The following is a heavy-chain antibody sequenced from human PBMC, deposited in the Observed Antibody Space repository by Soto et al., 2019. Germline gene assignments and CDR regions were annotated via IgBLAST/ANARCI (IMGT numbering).Heavy chain of an antibody. J-gene: IGHJ3*02. CDR1: GYSISSGYY. V-gene: IGHV4-38-2*01. CDR2: IYHSGST. Sequence: SETLSLTCAVSGYSISSGYYWGWIRQPPGKGLEWIGSIYHSGSTYYNPSLKSRVTISVDTSKNQFSLKLSSVTAADTAVYYCARTVWFGGIDIWGQGTMVTVSS. D-gene: IGHD3-10*01. CDR3: ARTVWFGGIDI.